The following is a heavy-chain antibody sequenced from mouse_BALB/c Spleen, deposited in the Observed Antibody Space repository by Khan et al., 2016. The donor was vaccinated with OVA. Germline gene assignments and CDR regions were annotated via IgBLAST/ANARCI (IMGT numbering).Heavy chain of an antibody. Sequence: QVQLKESGPGLVAPSQSLSITCTVSGFSLTSYGVHWVRQPPGKGLEWLGVIWTGGSTNYNSALRSRLTITKDNSKSQVFLKMNNLQTDDTAMYCCAGDRGSSDWYLDVWGAGTTVTVS. CDR1: GFSLTSYG. CDR2: IWTGGST. J-gene: IGHJ1*01. CDR3: AGDRGSSDWYLDV. D-gene: IGHD1-1*01. V-gene: IGHV2-9*02.